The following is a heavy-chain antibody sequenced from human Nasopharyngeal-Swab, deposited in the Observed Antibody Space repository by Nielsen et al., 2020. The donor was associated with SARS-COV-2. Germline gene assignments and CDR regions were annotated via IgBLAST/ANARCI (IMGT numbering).Heavy chain of an antibody. CDR1: GFAFTDYS. D-gene: IGHD1-26*01. J-gene: IGHJ4*02. V-gene: IGHV3-48*02. CDR3: VREFEATGATYLDY. Sequence: GEFLKISCAASGFAFTDYSMDWVRQAPGKGLEWVSYITSSSSTRYYADSVKGRFTVSRDNAENSLYLQMSSLRDEDTAVYYCVREFEATGATYLDYWGLGTLVTVSS. CDR2: ITSSSSTR.